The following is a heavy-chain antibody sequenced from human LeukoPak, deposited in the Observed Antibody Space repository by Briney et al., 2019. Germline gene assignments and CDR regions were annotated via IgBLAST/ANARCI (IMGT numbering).Heavy chain of an antibody. Sequence: PSETLSLTCTVSGGSISSSSYYWGWIRQPPGKGLEWIGSIYYSGSTYYNPSLKSRVTISVDTSKNQFSLKLSSVTAADTAVYYCARADASGWPFDYWGQGTLVTVSS. D-gene: IGHD6-19*01. CDR2: IYYSGST. J-gene: IGHJ4*02. CDR1: GGSISSSSYY. V-gene: IGHV4-39*01. CDR3: ARADASGWPFDY.